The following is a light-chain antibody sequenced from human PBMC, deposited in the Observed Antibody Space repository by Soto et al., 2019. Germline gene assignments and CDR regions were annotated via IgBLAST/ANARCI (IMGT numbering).Light chain of an antibody. CDR1: QDIRNH. CDR2: SAS. CDR3: QQLDSYPRT. V-gene: IGKV1-9*01. J-gene: IGKJ2*01. Sequence: DIQLTQSPSFLSASVGDRVTITCRASQDIRNHLAWYQQLPGKAPNLVIYSASTLQSGVPSRFSGSRSGTRFTLTVSNLQPGDSATYYCQQLDSYPRTFGQGTKVEI.